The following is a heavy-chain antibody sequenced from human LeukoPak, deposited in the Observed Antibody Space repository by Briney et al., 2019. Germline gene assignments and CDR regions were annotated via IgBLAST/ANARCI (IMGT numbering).Heavy chain of an antibody. CDR1: GGSISSYY. Sequence: PSETLSLTCTVSGGSISSYYWSWIRQPPGKGLEWIGYIYYSGSTNYNPSLKSRVTISVDTSKNQFSLKLSSVTAADTAVYYCAGHQWMYNWFDPWGQGTLVTVSS. J-gene: IGHJ5*02. V-gene: IGHV4-59*03. CDR3: AGHQWMYNWFDP. CDR2: IYYSGST. D-gene: IGHD5-12*01.